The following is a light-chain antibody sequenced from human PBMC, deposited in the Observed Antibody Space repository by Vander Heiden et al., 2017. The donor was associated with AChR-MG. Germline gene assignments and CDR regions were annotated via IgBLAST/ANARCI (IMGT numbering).Light chain of an antibody. J-gene: IGKJ5*01. V-gene: IGKV1-5*03. CDR3: QQCSSYSDIS. CDR1: QSIGTW. CDR2: RAS. Sequence: DIQMTQSPSTLSASVGDRVTITCRASQSIGTWLAWYQQNQGKSPRLLIYRASNLESGVPSRFSGSGSGTEFTLTISSLQPDDFGTYYCQQCSSYSDISFGQGTRLEI.